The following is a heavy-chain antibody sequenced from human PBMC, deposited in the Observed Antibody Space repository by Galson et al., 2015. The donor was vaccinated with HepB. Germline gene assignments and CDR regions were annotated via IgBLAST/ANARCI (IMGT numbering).Heavy chain of an antibody. V-gene: IGHV4-34*01. D-gene: IGHD5-18*01. J-gene: IGHJ4*02. CDR3: ARVPIQLWSVSHYFDY. CDR1: GGSFSGYY. CDR2: INHSGST. Sequence: LSLTCAVYGGSFSGYYWSWIRQPPGKGLEWIGEINHSGSTNYNPSLKSRVTISVDTSKNQFSLKLSSVTAADTAVFYCARVPIQLWSVSHYFDYWGQGTLVTVSS.